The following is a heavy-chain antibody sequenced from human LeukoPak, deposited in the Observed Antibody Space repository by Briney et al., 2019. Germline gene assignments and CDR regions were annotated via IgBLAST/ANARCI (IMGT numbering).Heavy chain of an antibody. D-gene: IGHD1-26*01. CDR2: ISGSSSYI. CDR3: ARDLLGWELHYFDY. Sequence: GGSLRLSCAASGFTFSSYWMSWARQAPGKGLEWVSSISGSSSYIYYADSVKGRFSISRDNAKNSLYLQMNSLRAEDTAVYYCARDLLGWELHYFDYWGQGTLVTVSS. V-gene: IGHV3-21*01. CDR1: GFTFSSYW. J-gene: IGHJ4*02.